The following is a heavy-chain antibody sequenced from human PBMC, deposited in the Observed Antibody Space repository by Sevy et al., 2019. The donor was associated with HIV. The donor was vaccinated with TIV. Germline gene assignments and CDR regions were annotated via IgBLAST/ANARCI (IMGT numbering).Heavy chain of an antibody. D-gene: IGHD3-22*01. CDR2: INPSGGST. CDR1: GYTFTNYY. CDR3: ARVFYYDYSGPGY. V-gene: IGHV1-46*03. Sequence: ASVKVSCKTSGYTFTNYYIHWVRQAPGQGLEWMGLINPSGGSTSYAQKFQGRVTMTRDTSTSTVYMELGSLRSEDTAVYYCARVFYYDYSGPGYWGQGTLVTVSS. J-gene: IGHJ4*02.